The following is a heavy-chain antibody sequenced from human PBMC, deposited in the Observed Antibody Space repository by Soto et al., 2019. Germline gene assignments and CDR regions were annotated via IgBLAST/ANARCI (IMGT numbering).Heavy chain of an antibody. Sequence: GGSLRLSCAASGFTFSSYAMSWVRQAPGKGLEWVSAISGSGGSTYYADSVKGRFTISRDKSKNTLYLQMNSLRAEDTAVYYCAKIIVSGWYFTALVYYYYGMDVWGQGTTVTVSS. V-gene: IGHV3-23*01. J-gene: IGHJ6*02. D-gene: IGHD6-19*01. CDR2: ISGSGGST. CDR1: GFTFSSYA. CDR3: AKIIVSGWYFTALVYYYYGMDV.